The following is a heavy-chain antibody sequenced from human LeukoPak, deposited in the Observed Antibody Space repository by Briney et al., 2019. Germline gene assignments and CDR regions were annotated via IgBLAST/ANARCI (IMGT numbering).Heavy chain of an antibody. Sequence: PGGSLRLSCAASGFTFSSNTMNWVRQAPGKGLEWVSGISGSGYSTFYADSVKGRFTISRDNSKNTVYLQVNSLRAEDTALYYCAQDRAYIQFYFWGQGTLVTVSS. V-gene: IGHV3-23*01. J-gene: IGHJ4*02. CDR3: AQDRAYIQFYF. CDR1: GFTFSSNT. D-gene: IGHD5-18*01. CDR2: ISGSGYST.